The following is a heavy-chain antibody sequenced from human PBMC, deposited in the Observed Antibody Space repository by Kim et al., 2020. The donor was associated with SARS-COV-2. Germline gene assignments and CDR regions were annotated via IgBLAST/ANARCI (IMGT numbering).Heavy chain of an antibody. CDR3: AKDRDRYGDYADY. J-gene: IGHJ4*02. D-gene: IGHD4-17*01. CDR2: IWYDGSNK. CDR1: GFTFSSYG. V-gene: IGHV3-33*06. Sequence: GGSLRLSCAASGFTFSSYGMHWVRQAPGKGLEWVAVIWYDGSNKYYADSVKGRFTISRDNSKNTLYLQMNSLRAEDTAVYYCAKDRDRYGDYADYWGQGTLVTVSS.